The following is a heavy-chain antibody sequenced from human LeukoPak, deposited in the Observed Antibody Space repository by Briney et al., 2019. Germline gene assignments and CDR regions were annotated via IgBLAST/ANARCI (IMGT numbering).Heavy chain of an antibody. CDR2: IYYSGST. CDR1: GGSISSSSYF. CDR3: ARHGGLKYGGYERRFDY. D-gene: IGHD5-12*01. J-gene: IGHJ4*02. Sequence: SETLSFACTVSGGSISSSSYFWGWIRQPPGKGLEWIGSIYYSGSTYYNPSLESRVTISVDTSKNQFSLKLNSVTAADTAVYYCARHGGLKYGGYERRFDYWGQGTLVTVSS. V-gene: IGHV4-39*01.